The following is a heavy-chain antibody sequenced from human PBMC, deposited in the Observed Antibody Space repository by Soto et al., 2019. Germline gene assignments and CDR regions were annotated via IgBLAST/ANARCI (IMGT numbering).Heavy chain of an antibody. CDR1: GGTFSRHS. J-gene: IGHJ4*02. Sequence: QVQMVQSGAEVKKPGSSARVSCKVSGGTFSRHSISWVRQAPGQGLEWMGGIIPIFDATQYAQKFQGRLTITADESTTTFHMDLSGLRPEDTAICYCARDLPSVRGSWGQGTLVTVS. V-gene: IGHV1-69*01. CDR3: ARDLPSVRGS. D-gene: IGHD3-10*01. CDR2: IIPIFDAT.